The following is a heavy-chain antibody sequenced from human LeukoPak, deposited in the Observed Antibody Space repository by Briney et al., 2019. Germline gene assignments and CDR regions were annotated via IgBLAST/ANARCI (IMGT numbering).Heavy chain of an antibody. V-gene: IGHV4-59*08. CDR2: IFYSGNA. CDR1: GGSYRGYY. Sequence: SETLSLTCAVYGGSYRGYYWSWIRQPPGKELEWIAFIFYSGNAHYNPSLTRRVTISVDTSQNQFSLKLTSVTAADTAVYYCARHSVASPHYFDYWGQGTPVTVSS. D-gene: IGHD5/OR15-5a*01. J-gene: IGHJ4*02. CDR3: ARHSVASPHYFDY.